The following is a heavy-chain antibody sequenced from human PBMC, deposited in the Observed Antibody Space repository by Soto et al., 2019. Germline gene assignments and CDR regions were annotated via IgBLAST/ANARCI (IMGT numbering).Heavy chain of an antibody. CDR2: INANNGNT. V-gene: IGHV1-18*04. J-gene: IGHJ4*02. D-gene: IGHD3-9*01. Sequence: ASVKVSCKASGYTFTNSGISWVRQAPGQGLEWMGWINANNGNTISAQNFQGRLTMTTDTSTSTAYMELRSLRSDDTAVYYCARDPMTGYLQFDYWGQGALVTVSS. CDR3: ARDPMTGYLQFDY. CDR1: GYTFTNSG.